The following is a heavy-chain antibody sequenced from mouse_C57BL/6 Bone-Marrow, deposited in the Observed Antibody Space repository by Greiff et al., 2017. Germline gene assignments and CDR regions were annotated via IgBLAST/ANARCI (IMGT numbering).Heavy chain of an antibody. CDR2: IYPRSGNT. CDR3: ARLLLRYYWYFDV. Sequence: VQLQQSGAELARPGASVKLSCKASGYTFTSYGISWVKQRPGQGLEWIGEIYPRSGNTYYNEKFKGKATLTADKSSSTAYMELRSLTSEDSAVYFCARLLLRYYWYFDVWGTGTTVTVSS. V-gene: IGHV1-81*01. D-gene: IGHD1-1*01. CDR1: GYTFTSYG. J-gene: IGHJ1*03.